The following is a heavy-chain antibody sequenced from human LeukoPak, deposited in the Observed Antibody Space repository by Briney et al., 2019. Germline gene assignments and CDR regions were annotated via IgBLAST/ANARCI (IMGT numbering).Heavy chain of an antibody. D-gene: IGHD3-10*01. CDR2: ISSSSSYI. V-gene: IGHV3-21*01. CDR3: ASYGSSAFDI. CDR1: GFTFSSYS. Sequence: GGSLRLSCAASGFTFSSYSMNRVRQAPGKGLEWVSSISSSSSYIYYADSVKGRFTISRDNAKNSLYLQMNSLRAEDTAVYYCASYGSSAFDIWGQGTMVTVSS. J-gene: IGHJ3*02.